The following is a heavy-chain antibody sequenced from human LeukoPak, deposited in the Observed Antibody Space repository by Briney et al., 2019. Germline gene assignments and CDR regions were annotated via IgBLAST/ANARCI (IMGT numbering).Heavy chain of an antibody. CDR2: ISYDGSNK. Sequence: GGSLRLSCAASGFTFSSYAMHWVRQAPGKGLEWVAVISYDGSNKYYADSVKGRFTISRDNSKNTLYLQMNSLRAEDTAVYYCVRGGGGSIDYWGQGTLVTVSS. D-gene: IGHD2/OR15-2a*01. CDR3: VRGGGGSIDY. CDR1: GFTFSSYA. V-gene: IGHV3-30-3*01. J-gene: IGHJ4*02.